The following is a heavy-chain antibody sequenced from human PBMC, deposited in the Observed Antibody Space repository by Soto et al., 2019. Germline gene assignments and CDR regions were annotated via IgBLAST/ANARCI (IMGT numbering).Heavy chain of an antibody. D-gene: IGHD3-22*01. CDR2: LSGDGRST. V-gene: IGHV3-64*04. Sequence: GGSLRLSCSASGFTFRSYAIHWVRQAPGKGLEYVSALSGDGRSTYYADSVKGRFTISRDNSKNTLYLQMNSLRAEDTAVYYCAKHGIVVAPIFIWGQGTMVTVSS. J-gene: IGHJ3*02. CDR3: AKHGIVVAPIFI. CDR1: GFTFRSYA.